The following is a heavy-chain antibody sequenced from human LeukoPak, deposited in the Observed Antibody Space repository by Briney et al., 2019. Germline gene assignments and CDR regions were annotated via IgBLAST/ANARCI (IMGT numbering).Heavy chain of an antibody. CDR2: ISYDGSNK. V-gene: IGHV3-30*18. CDR3: AKDLGSYGFDY. J-gene: IGHJ4*02. Sequence: GRSLRLSCAASGFTFSSYGMHWVRQAPGKGLEWEAVISYDGSNKYYADSVKGRFTISRDNSKNTLYLQMNSLRAEDTAVYYCAKDLGSYGFDYWGQGTLVTVSS. CDR1: GFTFSSYG. D-gene: IGHD5-18*01.